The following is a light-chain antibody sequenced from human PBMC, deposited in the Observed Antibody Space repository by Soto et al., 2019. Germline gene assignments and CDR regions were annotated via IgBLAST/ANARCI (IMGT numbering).Light chain of an antibody. V-gene: IGKV3-11*01. CDR3: QQRSNWPVT. CDR2: DAS. CDR1: QSVSSY. J-gene: IGKJ1*01. Sequence: EIVLTQSPGTLSLSPGERATLSCRASQSVSSYLAWYQQKPGQAPSLLIYDASTRATGISARFSGSGSGTDFTLNISSLEPEDFAVYYCQQRSNWPVTFGQGTKVAVK.